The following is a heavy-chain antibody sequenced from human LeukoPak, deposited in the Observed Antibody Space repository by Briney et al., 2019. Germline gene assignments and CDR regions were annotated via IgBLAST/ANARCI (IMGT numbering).Heavy chain of an antibody. D-gene: IGHD3-22*01. J-gene: IGHJ5*02. Sequence: ASVKVSCKASGYTFTSYDINWLRQATGQGLEWMGWMNPNSGNTGYAQKFQGRVTMTRNTSISTAYMELSSLRSEDTAVYYCARGPYYYDSRGWFDPWGQGTLVTVSS. CDR1: GYTFTSYD. CDR2: MNPNSGNT. CDR3: ARGPYYYDSRGWFDP. V-gene: IGHV1-8*01.